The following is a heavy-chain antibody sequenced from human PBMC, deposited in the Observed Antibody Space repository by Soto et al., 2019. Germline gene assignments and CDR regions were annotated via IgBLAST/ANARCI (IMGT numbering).Heavy chain of an antibody. CDR1: GFTFSSYE. D-gene: IGHD3-22*01. CDR3: AREWRHYYDSSGYLDY. J-gene: IGHJ4*02. CDR2: ISSSGSTI. Sequence: LRLSCAASGFTFSSYEMNWVRQAPGKGLEWVSYISSSGSTIYYADSVKGRFTISRDNAKNSLYLQMNSLRAEDTAVYYCAREWRHYYDSSGYLDYWGQGTLVTVSS. V-gene: IGHV3-48*03.